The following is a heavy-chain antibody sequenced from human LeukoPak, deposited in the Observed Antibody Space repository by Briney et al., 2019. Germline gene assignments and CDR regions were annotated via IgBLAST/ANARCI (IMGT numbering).Heavy chain of an antibody. D-gene: IGHD3-22*01. Sequence: ASVTVSCKASGYTFTNYGISWVRQAPGQGLEWMGWISANNGNTNYAQKVQDRVTMTRDTSTSTAYMELRSLKSDDTAVYYCARGPPMIVPWGQGTLVTVSS. J-gene: IGHJ5*02. V-gene: IGHV1-18*01. CDR1: GYTFTNYG. CDR3: ARGPPMIVP. CDR2: ISANNGNT.